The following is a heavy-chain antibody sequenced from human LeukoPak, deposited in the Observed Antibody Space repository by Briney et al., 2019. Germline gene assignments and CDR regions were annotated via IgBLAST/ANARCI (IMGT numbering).Heavy chain of an antibody. J-gene: IGHJ4*02. Sequence: PGRSLRLSCAASGFTFDDYAMHWVRQAPGKGREWVSGISWNSGSIGYADSVKGRFTISRDNAKNSLYLQMNSLRAEDTALYYCAKGRDVYFDYWGQGTLVTVSS. CDR3: AKGRDVYFDY. V-gene: IGHV3-9*01. CDR1: GFTFDDYA. CDR2: ISWNSGSI.